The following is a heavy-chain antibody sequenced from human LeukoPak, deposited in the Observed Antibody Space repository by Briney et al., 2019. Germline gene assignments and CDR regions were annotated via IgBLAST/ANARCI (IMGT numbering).Heavy chain of an antibody. V-gene: IGHV1-2*02. CDR3: AREIGYYDSSGYRDDY. D-gene: IGHD3-22*01. J-gene: IGHJ4*02. CDR1: GYTFTGNY. Sequence: ASVKVSCKASGYTFTGNYMHWVRQAPGQGLEWMGWINPNSGGTNYAQKFQGRVTMTRDTSISTAYMELSRLRSDDTAVYYCAREIGYYDSSGYRDDYWGQGTLVTVSS. CDR2: INPNSGGT.